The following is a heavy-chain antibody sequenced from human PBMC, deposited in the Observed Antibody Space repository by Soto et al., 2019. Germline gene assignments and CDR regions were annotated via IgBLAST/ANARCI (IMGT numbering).Heavy chain of an antibody. CDR2: IYHSGST. J-gene: IGHJ4*02. D-gene: IGHD3-22*01. Sequence: SETLSLTCAVYGGSFSGYYWSWIRQPPGKGLEWIGEIYHSGSTNYNPSLKSRVTISVDKSKNQFSLKLSSVTAADTAVYYCARATGYYYDSSGYYFDYWGQGTLVTVSS. CDR1: GGSFSGYY. V-gene: IGHV4-34*01. CDR3: ARATGYYYDSSGYYFDY.